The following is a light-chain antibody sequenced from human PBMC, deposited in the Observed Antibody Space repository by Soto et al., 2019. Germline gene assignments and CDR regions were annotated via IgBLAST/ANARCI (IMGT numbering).Light chain of an antibody. CDR1: SSDVGGYNY. Sequence: QSALTQPASVSGSPGQSITISCTGTSSDVGGYNYVSWYQQHPGKAPKLMIYDVSNRPSGVSNRFSGSKSGNTASLTISGRQAEDEADYYCSSYTSSSTPPVFGTGTKLTVL. CDR3: SSYTSSSTPPV. J-gene: IGLJ1*01. CDR2: DVS. V-gene: IGLV2-14*01.